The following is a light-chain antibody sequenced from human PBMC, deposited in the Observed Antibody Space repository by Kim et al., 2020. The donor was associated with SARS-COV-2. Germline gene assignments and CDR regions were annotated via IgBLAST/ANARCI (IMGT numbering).Light chain of an antibody. CDR1: SLRSYY. CDR2: GKN. CDR3: NSRDSSGNHQGWV. Sequence: SSELTQDPAVSVALGQTVRITCQGDSLRSYYASWYQQKPGQAPVLVIYGKNNRPSGIPDRFSGSSSGNTDSLTITGAQAEDEADYYCNSRDSSGNHQGWV. V-gene: IGLV3-19*01. J-gene: IGLJ3*02.